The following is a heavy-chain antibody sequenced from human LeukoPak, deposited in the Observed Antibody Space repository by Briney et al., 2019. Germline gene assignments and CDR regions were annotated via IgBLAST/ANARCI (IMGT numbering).Heavy chain of an antibody. Sequence: GGSLRLSCAASGFTFSTYTMTWVRQAPGKGLEWVSTISGSGGNTYYADSVKGRFTISRDNSKNMLYLLMNSLRAEDTAVYYCAKIPTYYDFWSGLTFDYWGQGTLVTVSS. J-gene: IGHJ4*02. D-gene: IGHD3-3*01. CDR2: ISGSGGNT. CDR1: GFTFSTYT. V-gene: IGHV3-23*01. CDR3: AKIPTYYDFWSGLTFDY.